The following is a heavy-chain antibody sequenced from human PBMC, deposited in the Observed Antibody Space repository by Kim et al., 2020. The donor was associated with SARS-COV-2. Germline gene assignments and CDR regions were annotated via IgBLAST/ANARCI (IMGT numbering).Heavy chain of an antibody. J-gene: IGHJ4*02. CDR3: ASGLTPGQY. D-gene: IGHD2-15*01. Sequence: GRSKSYADSVQGRISSSRDNAKNTLNLQMKSLRAEDTAVYSCASGLTPGQYWGQGTLVTVSS. V-gene: IGHV3-74*01. CDR2: GRSK.